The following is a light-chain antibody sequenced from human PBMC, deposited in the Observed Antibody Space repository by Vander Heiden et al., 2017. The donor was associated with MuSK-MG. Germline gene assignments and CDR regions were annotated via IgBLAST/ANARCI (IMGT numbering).Light chain of an antibody. CDR2: GAS. V-gene: IGKV3-15*01. CDR1: QSVSSN. Sequence: EIVMTQSPATLSVSPGERTTLSCRASQSVSSNLAWYQQKPGQAPRLLIYGASTRATGIPARCSGSGCGTEFTLTISSRQSEDFAVYYCQQYNNWPPYTFGQGTKLEIK. CDR3: QQYNNWPPYT. J-gene: IGKJ2*01.